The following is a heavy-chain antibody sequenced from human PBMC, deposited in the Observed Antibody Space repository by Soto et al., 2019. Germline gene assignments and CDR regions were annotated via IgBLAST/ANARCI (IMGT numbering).Heavy chain of an antibody. CDR2: INHSGST. V-gene: IGHV4-34*01. CDR3: ARGRGYCSSTSCYVLDHYYYYYMDV. J-gene: IGHJ6*03. D-gene: IGHD2-2*01. Sequence: QVQLQQWGAGLLKPSETLSLTCAVYGGSFSGYYWSWIRQPPGKGLEWIGEINHSGSTNYNPSLKSRVTISVDPSKNQFSLKLSSVTAADTAVYYCARGRGYCSSTSCYVLDHYYYYYMDVWGKGTTVTVSS. CDR1: GGSFSGYY.